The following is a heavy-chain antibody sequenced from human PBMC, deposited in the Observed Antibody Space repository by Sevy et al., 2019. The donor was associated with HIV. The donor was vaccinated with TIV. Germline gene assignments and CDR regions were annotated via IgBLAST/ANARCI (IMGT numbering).Heavy chain of an antibody. J-gene: IGHJ4*02. CDR1: GYTFTGYY. CDR2: INPNSGGT. V-gene: IGHV1-2*02. D-gene: IGHD6-19*01. CDR3: ARDLNPIAVAGTGYFDY. Sequence: ASVKVSCKASGYTFTGYYMHWVRQAPGQGLEWMGWINPNSGGTNYAQKFQGRVTMTRDTSISTAYMELSRLRSDDTAVYYCARDLNPIAVAGTGYFDYWRQGTLVTVSS.